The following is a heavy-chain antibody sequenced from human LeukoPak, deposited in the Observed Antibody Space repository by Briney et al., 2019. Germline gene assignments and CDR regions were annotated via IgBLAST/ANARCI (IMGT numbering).Heavy chain of an antibody. CDR2: ISAYNGNT. D-gene: IGHD3-10*01. V-gene: IGHV1-18*01. Sequence: GASLKLSCKASGYTFTSYGISWVRQAAGQGLEWMGWISAYNGNTNYAQKLQGRVTMTTDTSTSTAYMELRSLRSDDRTLRSCARTPLGSYYDYWGQGNVVTVSS. CDR3: ARTPLGSYYDY. J-gene: IGHJ4*02. CDR1: GYTFTSYG.